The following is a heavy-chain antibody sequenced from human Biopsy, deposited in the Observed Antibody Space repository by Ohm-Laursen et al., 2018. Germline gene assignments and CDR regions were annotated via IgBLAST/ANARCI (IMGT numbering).Heavy chain of an antibody. Sequence: TTQTLTLTCTLSGFSLNTRGMSVTWIRQPPGKALEWLARIDRADAKFYNGSLKTRLTISKDTSENHVVLTLSDVDPVDTATYYCARIPILVVPAAIVYRHRRHLQGLDVWGQGTTVIVSS. V-gene: IGHV2-70*16. CDR3: ARIPILVVPAAIVYRHRRHLQGLDV. D-gene: IGHD2-2*02. J-gene: IGHJ6*02. CDR2: IDRADAK. CDR1: GFSLNTRGMS.